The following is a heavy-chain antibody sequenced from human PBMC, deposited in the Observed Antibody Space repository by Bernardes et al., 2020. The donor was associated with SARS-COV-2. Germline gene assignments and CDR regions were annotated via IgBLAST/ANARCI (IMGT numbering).Heavy chain of an antibody. Sequence: SVKVSCKASGGTLSSYAISWVRQAPGQGREWMGGIIPILGTAYYVQKLQGRVTITADEPTSTAYMELSSLRSEDTAVYYCASLATAAFDIWGQGTMVTVSS. D-gene: IGHD1-26*01. V-gene: IGHV1-69*13. J-gene: IGHJ3*02. CDR2: IIPILGTA. CDR1: GGTLSSYA. CDR3: ASLATAAFDI.